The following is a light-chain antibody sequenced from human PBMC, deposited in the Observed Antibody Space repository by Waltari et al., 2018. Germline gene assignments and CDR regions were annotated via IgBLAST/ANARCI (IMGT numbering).Light chain of an antibody. CDR2: TAS. CDR1: QGIGTW. Sequence: DIQMTQSPSSVSASVGNRVTITCRASQGIGTWLAWYQQKPGKAPRLLIYTASGLRDWVPSRFSGSGSGTDFTLTINSLQPEDFAIYYCQQSHSFPWTFGQGTRVDIK. J-gene: IGKJ1*01. CDR3: QQSHSFPWT. V-gene: IGKV1-12*01.